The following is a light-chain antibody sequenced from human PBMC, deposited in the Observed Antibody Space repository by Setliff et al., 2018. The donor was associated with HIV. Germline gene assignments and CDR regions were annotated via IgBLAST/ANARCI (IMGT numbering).Light chain of an antibody. J-gene: IGLJ2*01. CDR2: SND. CDR1: SSNVGRNK. V-gene: IGLV1-44*01. CDR3: ASWDDGSFVV. Sequence: QSVLTQAPSASGTPGQRVTISCLGSSSNVGRNKVDWYQRLPRTAPQLLIYSNDQRPSGVPDRFSGSKSGTSASLTISGLQSEDEADYYCASWDDGSFVVFGGGTKVTVL.